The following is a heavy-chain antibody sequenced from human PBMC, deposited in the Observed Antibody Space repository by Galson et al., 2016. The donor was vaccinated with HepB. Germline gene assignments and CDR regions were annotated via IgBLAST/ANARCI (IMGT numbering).Heavy chain of an antibody. J-gene: IGHJ4*02. CDR2: FSGSGNST. D-gene: IGHD5-18*01. Sequence: SLRLSCAASGFTFSSYAMSWVRQAPGKGLEWVSAFSGSGNSTYYADSVKGRFTISRDNSKNRLYLQMNSLRAEDTAVYYCARGLQIWLYYFDYWGQGALVTVSS. V-gene: IGHV3-23*01. CDR1: GFTFSSYA. CDR3: ARGLQIWLYYFDY.